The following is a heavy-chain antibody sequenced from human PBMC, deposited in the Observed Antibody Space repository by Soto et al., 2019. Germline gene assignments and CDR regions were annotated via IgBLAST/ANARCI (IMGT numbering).Heavy chain of an antibody. Sequence: SETLSLTCAVYGGSFSCYYWSWIRQPPGKGLEWIGEINHSGSTNYNPSLKSRVTISVDTSKNQFSLKLSSVTAADTAVYYCARGYRYYYDSSGYSLDYWGQGTLVTVSS. D-gene: IGHD3-22*01. CDR1: GGSFSCYY. V-gene: IGHV4-34*01. CDR2: INHSGST. J-gene: IGHJ4*02. CDR3: ARGYRYYYDSSGYSLDY.